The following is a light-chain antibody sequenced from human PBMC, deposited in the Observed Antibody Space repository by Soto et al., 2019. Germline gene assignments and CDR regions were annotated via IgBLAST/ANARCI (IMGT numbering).Light chain of an antibody. Sequence: DVQMGHSPGFWSSFLWGLVTITCRASQGVSSWLAWYQQKPGKAPKLLIYTASSLQSGVPSRFSGSGSGTDFTLTISSLQPEDFATYYCQQANSYPLAFGGGTRVDIK. V-gene: IGKV1D-12*01. CDR1: QGVSSW. J-gene: IGKJ4*01. CDR3: QQANSYPLA. CDR2: TAS.